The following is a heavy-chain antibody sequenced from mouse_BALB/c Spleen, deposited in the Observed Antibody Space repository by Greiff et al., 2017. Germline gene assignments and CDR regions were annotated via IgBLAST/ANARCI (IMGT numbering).Heavy chain of an antibody. CDR3: ASYDY. J-gene: IGHJ2*01. CDR1: GYTFTSYW. V-gene: IGHV1-87*01. CDR2: IYPGDGDT. Sequence: QVQLKESGAELARPGASVKLSCKASGYTFTSYWMQWVKQRPGQGLEWIGAIYPGDGDTRYTQKFKGKATLTADKSSSTAYMQLSSLASEDSAVYYCASYDYWGQGTTLTVSS.